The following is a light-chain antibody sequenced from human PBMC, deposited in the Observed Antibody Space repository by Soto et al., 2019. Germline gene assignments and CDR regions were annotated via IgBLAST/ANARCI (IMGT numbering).Light chain of an antibody. J-gene: IGKJ2*01. Sequence: DIVMTQSPDSLAVSLGERATINCKSSQSLLYSSNNKNYLAWYQQKSGQPPKLLIYWASTRESGVPDRFSGSGSGTDFTLTISSLQAEDVAVYYCQQYNTYSYTFGQGTKLEIK. CDR3: QQYNTYSYT. CDR1: QSLLYSSNNKNY. CDR2: WAS. V-gene: IGKV4-1*01.